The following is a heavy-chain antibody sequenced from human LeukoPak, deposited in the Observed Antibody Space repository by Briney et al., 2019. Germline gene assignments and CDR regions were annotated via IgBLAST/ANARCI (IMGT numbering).Heavy chain of an antibody. J-gene: IGHJ4*02. CDR3: ARDFEY. CDR2: IYTSGST. CDR1: GGSISSGSYY. Sequence: PSQTLSLTCTVSGGSISSGSYYWSWIRQPAGKGLEWIGRIYTSGSTNYNPSLKSRVTISVDTSKNQFSLKLSSVTAADTAVYYCARDFEYWGQGILVTVSS. V-gene: IGHV4-61*02.